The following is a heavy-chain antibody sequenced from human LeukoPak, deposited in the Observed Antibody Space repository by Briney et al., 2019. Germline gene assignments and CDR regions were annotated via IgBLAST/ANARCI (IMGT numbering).Heavy chain of an antibody. V-gene: IGHV3-30*02. CDR1: GFTFSDYG. Sequence: SGGSLRLSCAASGFTFSDYGMHWVRQPPGKGLAWVAFIRFDSLNTYYRSSVKGRFTISRANSKSTLYLQMSTLRPDDTAVYYCASYLDSRGYPSGPLDHWGQGTLVTVSS. D-gene: IGHD3-22*01. J-gene: IGHJ4*02. CDR3: ASYLDSRGYPSGPLDH. CDR2: IRFDSLNT.